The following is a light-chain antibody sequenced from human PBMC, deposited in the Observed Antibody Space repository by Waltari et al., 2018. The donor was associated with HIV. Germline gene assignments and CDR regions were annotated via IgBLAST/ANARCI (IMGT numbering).Light chain of an antibody. CDR2: DIN. CDR3: ASNRLDYTLI. Sequence: QSALTQPPSVSGFLGQSISISCTGIRPDSRFHPYFSWYQQYPGKIPRLIIFDINNRPSGVSDHFSGSRSGNSASLTFSGLQSGDEAHYYCASNRLDYTLIFGGGTKLTVL. CDR1: RPDSRFHPY. V-gene: IGLV2-14*03. J-gene: IGLJ2*01.